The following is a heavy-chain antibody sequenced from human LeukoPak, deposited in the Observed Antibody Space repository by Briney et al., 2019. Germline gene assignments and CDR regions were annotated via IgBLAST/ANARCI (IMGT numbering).Heavy chain of an antibody. J-gene: IGHJ6*02. V-gene: IGHV1-3*01. D-gene: IGHD7-27*01. CDR2: INAGNGNT. CDR1: GFTFTSYA. Sequence: GGSLRLSCSASGFTFTSYAMHWVRQAPGQRLEWMGWINAGNGNTKYSQKFQGRVTITRDTSASTAYMELSSLRSEDTAVYYCATPQTGGFGNYYYYYGMDVWGQGTTVTVSS. CDR3: ATPQTGGFGNYYYYYGMDV.